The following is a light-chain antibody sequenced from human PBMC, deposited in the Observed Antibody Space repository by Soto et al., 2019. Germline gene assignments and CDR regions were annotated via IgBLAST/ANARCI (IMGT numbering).Light chain of an antibody. J-gene: IGLJ1*01. CDR2: GNS. V-gene: IGLV1-40*01. Sequence: QSVLTQPPSVSGAPGQRVTISCTGSSSNIGTGYDVHWYQQLPGTAPKLLIYGNSVRPSGVPDRFSGSKSGTSASLAITGLQAEDEADYYCQSYDSSRSGDVFGTGTKLTVL. CDR3: QSYDSSRSGDV. CDR1: SSNIGTGYD.